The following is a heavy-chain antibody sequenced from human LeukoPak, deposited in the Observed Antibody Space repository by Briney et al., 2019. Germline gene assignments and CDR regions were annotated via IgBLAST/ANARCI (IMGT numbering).Heavy chain of an antibody. Sequence: GGSLRLSCAVSGXTFNAYAVSWVRQAPGRGLEWVSVISGSGVTHYADSVKGRFTISRDNSKNTLYLQMSSLRAEDTAVYHCAKGRGSGAYYAAFDYWGQGTLVTVSS. J-gene: IGHJ4*02. V-gene: IGHV3-23*01. CDR3: AKGRGSGAYYAAFDY. CDR2: ISGSGVT. D-gene: IGHD3-22*01. CDR1: GXTFNAYA.